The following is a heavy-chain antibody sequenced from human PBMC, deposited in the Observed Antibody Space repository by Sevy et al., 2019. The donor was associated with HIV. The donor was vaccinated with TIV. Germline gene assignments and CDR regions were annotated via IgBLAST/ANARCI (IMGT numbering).Heavy chain of an antibody. CDR1: GLTLSSYA. CDR2: ISGRGGST. CDR3: AKAPPGHCSSGSCPRAYYYYGMDV. Sequence: GGSLRLSCADSGLTLSSYAMNWVRQAPGKGLEWVSAISGRGGSTYYADSVDGRFTISRDNSKNTLYLQMNSLRAEDTAVYYWAKAPPGHCSSGSCPRAYYYYGMDVWGQGTTVTVSS. D-gene: IGHD2-15*01. J-gene: IGHJ6*02. V-gene: IGHV3-23*01.